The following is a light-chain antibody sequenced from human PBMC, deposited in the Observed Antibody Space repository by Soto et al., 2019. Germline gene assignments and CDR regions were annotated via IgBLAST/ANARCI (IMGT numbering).Light chain of an antibody. CDR1: QSVTNR. V-gene: IGKV3-15*01. CDR2: SAS. Sequence: EIVMTQSPATLSVSPGERVTLSCRASQSVTNRLAWFQHKPGQAPRLLIYSASTRATNIPGRFSGSGSGTEVTLTISSLQSEDFAVYYCQQYKNWPPYTFGQGTKLEIK. CDR3: QQYKNWPPYT. J-gene: IGKJ2*01.